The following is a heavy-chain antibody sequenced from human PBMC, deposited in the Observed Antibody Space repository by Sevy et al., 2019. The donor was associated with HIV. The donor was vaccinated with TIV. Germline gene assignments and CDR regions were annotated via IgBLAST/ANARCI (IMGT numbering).Heavy chain of an antibody. CDR3: LRDLLRPVVVPAASFDY. CDR1: GFTFNYYG. CDR2: ISSNGDST. Sequence: GGSLRLSCSASGFTFNYYGMYWVRQAPGKGLLYVSGISSNGDSTDYGDSVKGRFTISRDNSKNTLYLQMSSLRAEDTAVYYCLRDLLRPVVVPAASFDYWGQGTLVTVSS. J-gene: IGHJ4*02. V-gene: IGHV3-64D*06. D-gene: IGHD2-2*01.